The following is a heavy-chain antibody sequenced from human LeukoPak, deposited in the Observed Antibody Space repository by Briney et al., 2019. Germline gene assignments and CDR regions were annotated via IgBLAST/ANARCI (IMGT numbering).Heavy chain of an antibody. D-gene: IGHD4-11*01. CDR2: FYHSGST. Sequence: PSETLSLTCNVSDYSINNGYFWGWVRQPPGKGLEWIGSFYHSGSTYYNPSLKSRVVISVDTSKNHFSLRLSSVTAADTAIYYCARHLAAMTTYWSQGTLVTVSS. CDR3: ARHLAAMTTY. V-gene: IGHV4-38-2*02. J-gene: IGHJ1*01. CDR1: DYSINNGYF.